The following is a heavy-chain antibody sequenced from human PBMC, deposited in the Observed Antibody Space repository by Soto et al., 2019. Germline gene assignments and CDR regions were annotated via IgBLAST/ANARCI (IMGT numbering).Heavy chain of an antibody. J-gene: IGHJ4*02. CDR1: GDSVSSNTSA. V-gene: IGHV6-1*01. D-gene: IGHD6-19*01. CDR3: ARGVAGSGFDL. CDR2: TYYRSNWRH. Sequence: SQTLSLPCAISGDSVSSNTSACNLIRSSPSRGLELLGRTYYRSNWRHDYAVSVKSRITVNPDTSKNHFSLQLNSVTPDDTAVYYCARGVAGSGFDLWGQGTLVTVSS.